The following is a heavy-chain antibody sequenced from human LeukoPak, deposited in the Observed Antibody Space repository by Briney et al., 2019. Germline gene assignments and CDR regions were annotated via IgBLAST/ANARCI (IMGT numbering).Heavy chain of an antibody. J-gene: IGHJ5*02. D-gene: IGHD4-23*01. CDR2: IIPIFGTA. Sequence: ASVKVSCKASGGTFSSYAISWVRQAPGQGLEWMGGIIPIFGTANYAQKFQGRVTMTRDMSASTDYMELSSLRSEDTAVYYCARDNSVEDTAWWFDPWGQGTLVTVSS. CDR3: ARDNSVEDTAWWFDP. CDR1: GGTFSSYA. V-gene: IGHV1-69*05.